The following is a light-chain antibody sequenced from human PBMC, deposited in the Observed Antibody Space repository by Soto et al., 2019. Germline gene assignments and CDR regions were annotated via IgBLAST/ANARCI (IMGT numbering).Light chain of an antibody. J-gene: IGKJ4*01. V-gene: IGKV2-28*01. CDR1: QSLLHGNGHND. CDR3: LADKGLPPT. CDR2: LGS. Sequence: DIVVTQSPVSLPVTPGEPASISCRSSQSLLHGNGHNDLDWYLQRPGQSPQLLIYLGSNRASGVPDRLSGNGSGPDFTLSISRVEAEDVGAYYYLADKGLPPTFDGGTQVEIK.